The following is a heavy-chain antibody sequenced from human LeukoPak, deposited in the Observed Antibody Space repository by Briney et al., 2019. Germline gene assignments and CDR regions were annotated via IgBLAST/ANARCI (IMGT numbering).Heavy chain of an antibody. D-gene: IGHD2-2*01. Sequence: GGSLRLSCAASGFTFSSYGMHWVRQAPGKGLEWVAFIRYDGSNKYYADSVKGRFTISRDNSKNTLYLQMNSLRAEDTAVYYCAKEQTYENAMFDHWGQGTLVTVSS. J-gene: IGHJ4*02. CDR1: GFTFSSYG. CDR2: IRYDGSNK. CDR3: AKEQTYENAMFDH. V-gene: IGHV3-30*02.